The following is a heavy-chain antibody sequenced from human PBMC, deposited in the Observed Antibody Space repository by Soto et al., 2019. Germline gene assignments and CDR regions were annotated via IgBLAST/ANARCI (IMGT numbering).Heavy chain of an antibody. J-gene: IGHJ6*02. Sequence: PGESLKISCKGSGYSFTSYWIGWVRQMPGKGLEWMGIIYPGDSDTRYSPSFQGQVTISADKSISTAYLQWSSLKASDTAIYYCARLYAYPLGLAYYYYYGMDVWGQGTTVTVSS. CDR1: GYSFTSYW. D-gene: IGHD3-16*01. V-gene: IGHV5-51*01. CDR3: ARLYAYPLGLAYYYYYGMDV. CDR2: IYPGDSDT.